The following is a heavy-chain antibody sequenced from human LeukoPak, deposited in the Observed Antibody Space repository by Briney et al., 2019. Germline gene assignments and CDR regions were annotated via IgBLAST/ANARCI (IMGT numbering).Heavy chain of an antibody. D-gene: IGHD6-13*01. CDR1: GGSISSYY. CDR3: ARSRGYFDY. J-gene: IGHJ4*02. CDR2: IYYSGST. Sequence: SETLSLTCTVSGGSISSYYWSWLRQPPGKGLEWIGYIYYSGSTNYNPSLKSRVTISVDTSKNQFSLKLSSVTAADTALYYCARSRGYFDYWGQGTLITVSS. V-gene: IGHV4-59*01.